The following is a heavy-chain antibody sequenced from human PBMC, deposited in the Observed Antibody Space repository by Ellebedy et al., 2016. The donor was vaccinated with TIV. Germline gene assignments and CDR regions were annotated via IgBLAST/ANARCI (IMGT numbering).Heavy chain of an antibody. J-gene: IGHJ4*02. V-gene: IGHV3-23*01. D-gene: IGHD1-7*01. CDR2: ISGSGGST. CDR1: GFTFSSYW. Sequence: GESLKISCAASGFTFSSYWMSWVRQAPGKGLEWVSAISGSGGSTYYADSVKGRFTISRDDSKNTLYLQMNSLRAEDTAVYYCAKRLELRRVPDYWGQGTLVTVSS. CDR3: AKRLELRRVPDY.